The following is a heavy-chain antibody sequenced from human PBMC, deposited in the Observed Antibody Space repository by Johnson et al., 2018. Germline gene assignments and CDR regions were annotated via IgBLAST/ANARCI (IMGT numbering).Heavy chain of an antibody. CDR3: ARDGEAYGDYYYGMDV. V-gene: IGHV4-59*01. CDR2: IYYSGST. CDR1: GGSISSYY. D-gene: IGHD2-21*01. Sequence: QVQLQESGPGLVKPSVTLSLTCTVSGGSISSYYWSWIRQPPGKGLEWIGYIYYSGSTNYNPSLKSRVTISVDTSKNQFSLKLSSVTPADPAVYYCARDGEAYGDYYYGMDVWGQGTTVTVSS. J-gene: IGHJ6*02.